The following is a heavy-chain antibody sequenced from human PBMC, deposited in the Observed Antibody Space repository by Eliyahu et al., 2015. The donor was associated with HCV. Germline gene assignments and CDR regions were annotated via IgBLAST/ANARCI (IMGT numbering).Heavy chain of an antibody. V-gene: IGHV4-61*02. CDR1: GASINSDTFY. CDR2: VYRSGST. CDR3: ARVPGYDSYWYDF. D-gene: IGHD3-22*01. Sequence: QVQLQESGPGLVKPSQTLSLTCTVSGASINSDTFYWHWIRQPAGKGLEWVGRVYRSGSTHYNPSLKSRVAISLDMSNNQFSLKLTSVTAADTAVYYCARVPGYDSYWYDFWGQGTLVTVSS. J-gene: IGHJ5*01.